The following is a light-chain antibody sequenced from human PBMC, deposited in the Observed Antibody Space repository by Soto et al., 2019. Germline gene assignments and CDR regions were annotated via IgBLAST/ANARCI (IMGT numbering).Light chain of an antibody. CDR2: EGS. CDR1: SSDVGSYNL. Sequence: QSVLTQPASVSGSPGQSITISCTGTSSDVGSYNLVSWYQHHPGKAPQLMIYEGSKRPSGVSNLFSGSKSGNTASLTSSGLQAEDEADYYCCSYAGSSTWVFGGGTKLTVL. V-gene: IGLV2-23*01. CDR3: CSYAGSSTWV. J-gene: IGLJ3*02.